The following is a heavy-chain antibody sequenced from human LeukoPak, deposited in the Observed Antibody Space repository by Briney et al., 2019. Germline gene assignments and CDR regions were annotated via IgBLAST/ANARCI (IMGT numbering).Heavy chain of an antibody. V-gene: IGHV4-59*01. D-gene: IGHD3-16*01. CDR3: ARELGVGSYGRGGFDY. CDR2: IYYSGST. CDR1: GGSISSFY. J-gene: IGHJ4*02. Sequence: SETLSLTCTVSGGSISSFYWSWIRQPPVKGREWIGYIYYSGSTNYNPSLKSRVTISVDTSKNQFSLKLSSVTAADTAVFYCARELGVGSYGRGGFDYWGQGTLVTVSS.